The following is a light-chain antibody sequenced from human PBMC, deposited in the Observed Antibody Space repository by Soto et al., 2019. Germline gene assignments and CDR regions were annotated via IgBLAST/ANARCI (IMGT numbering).Light chain of an antibody. CDR3: HQYGSSPLT. CDR2: RAS. Sequence: EIVLTQSPGTLSLSPGERATLSCRSSQTISDSYVAWYQQKPGQAPRLLIYRASRRATGIPDRFTGSGSGTDFSLTISRLEPEDFAVYYCHQYGSSPLTFGPGTKVDI. CDR1: QTISDSY. J-gene: IGKJ3*01. V-gene: IGKV3-20*01.